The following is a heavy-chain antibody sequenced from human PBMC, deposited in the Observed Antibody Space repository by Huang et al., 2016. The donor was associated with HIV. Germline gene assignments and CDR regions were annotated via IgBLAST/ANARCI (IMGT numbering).Heavy chain of an antibody. Sequence: EVQLVESGGGLVKPGGSLRLSCAASGFTRTTFSMNGVRQAPGRGLEVGASINVPGTHIYYADSVEGRFTISRDNTRNSLYLQLNSLRAEDTAVYYCVRIGYGENSYGSGYFDPWGQGTLVAVSS. CDR1: GFTRTTFS. J-gene: IGHJ5*02. CDR2: INVPGTHI. CDR3: VRIGYGENSYGSGYFDP. D-gene: IGHD4-17*01. V-gene: IGHV3-21*01.